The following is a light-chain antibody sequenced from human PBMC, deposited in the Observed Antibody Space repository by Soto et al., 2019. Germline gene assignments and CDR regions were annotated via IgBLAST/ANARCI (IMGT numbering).Light chain of an antibody. J-gene: IGKJ2*01. Sequence: DIVMTQSPDSLAVSLGERATINCKSSQSVLYSSNNKNYLAWYQQKTRQPPKLLIYWASTRESGVPDRFSGSGSGTDFTLTISSLQAEDVAVYYCQQYLNTPYTFGQGTKLEIK. CDR1: QSVLYSSNNKNY. CDR3: QQYLNTPYT. CDR2: WAS. V-gene: IGKV4-1*01.